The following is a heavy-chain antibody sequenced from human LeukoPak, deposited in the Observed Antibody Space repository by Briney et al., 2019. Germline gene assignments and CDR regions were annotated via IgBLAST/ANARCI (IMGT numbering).Heavy chain of an antibody. J-gene: IGHJ4*02. CDR3: AKEMALGIAVAGFFDF. CDR1: GFTFSNYA. D-gene: IGHD6-19*01. CDR2: FSASGGSS. Sequence: GESLRLSCAASGFTFSNYAINWVRRAPGKGLKWVSAFSASGGSSYYADSVRDRFTISRDNSKNMLYLKMSSLRAEDTAVYYCAKEMALGIAVAGFFDFWGQGTLVTVSS. V-gene: IGHV3-23*01.